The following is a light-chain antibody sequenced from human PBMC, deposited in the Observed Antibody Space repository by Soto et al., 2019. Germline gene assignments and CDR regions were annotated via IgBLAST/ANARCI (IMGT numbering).Light chain of an antibody. CDR2: DVS. V-gene: IGLV2-14*01. J-gene: IGLJ1*01. CDR3: SSYTSSSTYV. Sequence: QSALTQPASVSGSPGQWITISCTGTSSDVGGYNYVSWYQQHPGKAPKLMIYDVSNRPSGVSNRFSGSKSVNTASLTISGLQAEYEADYYCSSYTSSSTYVFGTGTKVTVL. CDR1: SSDVGGYNY.